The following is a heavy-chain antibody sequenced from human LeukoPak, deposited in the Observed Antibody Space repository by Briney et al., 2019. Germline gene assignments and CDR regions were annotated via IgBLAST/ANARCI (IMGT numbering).Heavy chain of an antibody. J-gene: IGHJ5*02. D-gene: IGHD3-10*01. CDR1: GGSSSGYY. CDR2: INHSGST. CDR3: ARGRLRYYGSGSHALNP. V-gene: IGHV4-34*01. Sequence: SETLSLTCAVYGGSSSGYYWSWIRQPPGKGLEWIGEINHSGSTNYNPSLKSRVTISVDTSKNQFSLKLSSVTAADTAVYYCARGRLRYYGSGSHALNPWGQGTLVTVSS.